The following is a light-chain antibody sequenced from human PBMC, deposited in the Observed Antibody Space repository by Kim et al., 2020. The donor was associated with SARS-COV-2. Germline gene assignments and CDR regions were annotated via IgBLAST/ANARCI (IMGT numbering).Light chain of an antibody. CDR2: GNS. CDR3: QSYDSSLSRMV. Sequence: VNISCTGSSSNIGAGYYVHWYQQLPETAPKLLMFGNSIRPSGVPDRFSGSKSATSASLAITGLQAEDEADYYCQSYDSSLSRMVFGGGTQLTVL. CDR1: SSNIGAGYY. V-gene: IGLV1-40*01. J-gene: IGLJ3*02.